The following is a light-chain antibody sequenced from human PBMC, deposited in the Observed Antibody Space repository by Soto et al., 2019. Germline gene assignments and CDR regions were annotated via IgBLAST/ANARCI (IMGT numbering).Light chain of an antibody. J-gene: IGLJ1*01. CDR2: DVS. CDR3: CSYAGSYTYV. CDR1: SSDVGGYNY. Sequence: QSVLTQPRSVSGSPGQSVTISCTGTSSDVGGYNYVSWYQQHPGKATELMIYDVSKRPSGVPDRFSGSKSGNTASLTIYGLQAEDEADYYCCSYAGSYTYVFGTGTKVTVL. V-gene: IGLV2-11*01.